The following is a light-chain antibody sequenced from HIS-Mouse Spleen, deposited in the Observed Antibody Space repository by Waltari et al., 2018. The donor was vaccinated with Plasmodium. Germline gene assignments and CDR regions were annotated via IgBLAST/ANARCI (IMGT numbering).Light chain of an antibody. CDR2: GAS. J-gene: IGKJ3*01. V-gene: IGKV3-15*01. Sequence: EIVMTQSPATLSVSPGERATLCCRASQSVSSNLAWYQQKPGQAPRLLIYGASTRATGIPARFSGSGSGTEFTLTISSLQSEDFAVYYCQQYNNWSFTLGPGTKVDIK. CDR1: QSVSSN. CDR3: QQYNNWSFT.